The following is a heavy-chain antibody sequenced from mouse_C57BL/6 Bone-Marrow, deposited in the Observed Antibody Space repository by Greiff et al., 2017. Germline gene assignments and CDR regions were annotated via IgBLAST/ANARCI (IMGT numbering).Heavy chain of an antibody. Sequence: QVQLQQSGAELVKPGASVKLSCKASGYTFTEYTIHWVKQRSGKGLEWIGWFYPGGGSIKYTEKFKDKATLTADKSSSTVYMVLSRLTSEDSAVYFCARHEAGRSYFAYWGQGTLVTVSA. CDR1: GYTFTEYT. CDR2: FYPGGGSI. CDR3: ARHEAGRSYFAY. J-gene: IGHJ3*01. V-gene: IGHV1-62-2*01. D-gene: IGHD1-1*01.